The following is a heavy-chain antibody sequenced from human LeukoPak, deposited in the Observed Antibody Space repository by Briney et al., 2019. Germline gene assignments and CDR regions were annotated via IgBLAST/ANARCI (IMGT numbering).Heavy chain of an antibody. CDR1: GFTFSSYV. Sequence: GGSLRLSCAASGFTFSSYVMHWVRQAPGKGLEWVAIISYDGSNEYYADSVKGGFTISRDNSKNTLYLQMNSLSAENTAVYYCARDEAGYFDYWGQGTLVTVSS. CDR2: ISYDGSNE. CDR3: ARDEAGYFDY. V-gene: IGHV3-30*14. D-gene: IGHD6-13*01. J-gene: IGHJ4*02.